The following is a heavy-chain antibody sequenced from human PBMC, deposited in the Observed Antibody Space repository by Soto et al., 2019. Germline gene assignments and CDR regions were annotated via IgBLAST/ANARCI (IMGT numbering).Heavy chain of an antibody. Sequence: SRPTLVQPTPTPTLPCPFSGFSLSTNGVGVGWIRQPTGKALEWLALIYWNDDKRYSPSLKSRLAITKDTSKNQVVLTMTNMDPVDTATYYCEHGATTIFFNGFDPWGQGTLVTVSS. CDR2: IYWNDDK. CDR1: GFSLSTNGVG. J-gene: IGHJ5*02. CDR3: EHGATTIFFNGFDP. D-gene: IGHD2-21*01. V-gene: IGHV2-5*01.